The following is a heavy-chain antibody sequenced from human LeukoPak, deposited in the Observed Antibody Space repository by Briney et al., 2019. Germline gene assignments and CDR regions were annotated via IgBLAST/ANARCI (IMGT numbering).Heavy chain of an antibody. J-gene: IGHJ4*02. D-gene: IGHD2-2*01. CDR2: ISSSSTYI. Sequence: GGSLRLSCAASGFTFSDYYMSWIRQAPGKGLEWVSSISSSSTYIYYADSVKGRFTIARDNAKKSLYLQMNSLRAEDTAVYYCARDATSCSSSNCVFDYWGQGTLVTVSS. CDR1: GFTFSDYY. CDR3: ARDATSCSSSNCVFDY. V-gene: IGHV3-11*06.